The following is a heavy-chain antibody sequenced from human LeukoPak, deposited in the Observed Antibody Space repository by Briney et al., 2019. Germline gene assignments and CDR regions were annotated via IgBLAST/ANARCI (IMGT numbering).Heavy chain of an antibody. CDR2: IYHSGST. Sequence: PSETLSLTCAVSGYSISSGYYWGWIRQPPGKGLEWIGSIYHSGSTYYNPSLKSRVTISVDTSKNQFSLKLSSVTAADTAVYYCARSPERWLQLLIDYWGQGTLATVSS. J-gene: IGHJ4*02. V-gene: IGHV4-38-2*01. CDR1: GYSISSGYY. D-gene: IGHD5-24*01. CDR3: ARSPERWLQLLIDY.